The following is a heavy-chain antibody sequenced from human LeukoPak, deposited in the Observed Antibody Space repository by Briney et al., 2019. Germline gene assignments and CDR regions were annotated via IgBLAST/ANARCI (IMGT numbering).Heavy chain of an antibody. J-gene: IGHJ3*02. CDR1: GFTLSSYG. Sequence: GGSLRLSCAASGFTLSSYGMHWVRQAPGKGLEWVAFIRYDGSNKYYADSVKGRFTISRDNSKNTLYLQMNSLRAEDTAVYYCAKDYCSSTSCYPDDAFDIWGQGTMVTVSS. CDR3: AKDYCSSTSCYPDDAFDI. V-gene: IGHV3-30*02. CDR2: IRYDGSNK. D-gene: IGHD2-2*01.